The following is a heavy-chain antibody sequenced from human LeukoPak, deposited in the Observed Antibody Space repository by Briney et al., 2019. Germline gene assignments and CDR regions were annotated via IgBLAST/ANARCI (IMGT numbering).Heavy chain of an antibody. CDR3: ARDRSSGVDV. J-gene: IGHJ6*04. V-gene: IGHV3-23*01. D-gene: IGHD6-19*01. CDR1: GFTFSSYA. Sequence: GGSLRLSCAASGFTFSSYAMSWVRQAPGKGLEWVSAISGSGGSTYYADSVKGRFTISRDNAKNSLYLQMNSLRAEDTAVYYCARDRSSGVDVWGKGTTVTVSS. CDR2: ISGSGGST.